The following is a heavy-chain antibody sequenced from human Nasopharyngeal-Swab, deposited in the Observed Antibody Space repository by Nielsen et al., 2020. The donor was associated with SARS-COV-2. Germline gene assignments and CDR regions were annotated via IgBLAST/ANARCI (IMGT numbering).Heavy chain of an antibody. J-gene: IGHJ1*01. Sequence: GGSLRLSCAASGFSFSNYSMYWVRQAPGKGLEWGASISYDGSTQYYADSVKGRLTISRDNSKTTLFLQMTSLRSEDTAVYYCARAGALDTTIEHWGQGNLVTVSS. D-gene: IGHD3-3*01. CDR1: GFSFSNYS. CDR2: ISYDGSTQ. CDR3: ARAGALDTTIEH. V-gene: IGHV3-30*04.